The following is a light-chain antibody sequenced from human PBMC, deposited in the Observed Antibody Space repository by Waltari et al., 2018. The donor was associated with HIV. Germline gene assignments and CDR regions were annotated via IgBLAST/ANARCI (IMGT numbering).Light chain of an antibody. CDR1: SSNIWRNY. V-gene: IGLV1-51*01. CDR2: ENS. CDR3: GTWDSSLVGWV. Sequence: QSVLTQPPSVSAAPGQNVTISCSGSSSNIWRNYVSWYQQLPGAAPKLLIFENSGRPSVMPDRFPGAKSGTSGTLGITGLQTGDEAVYYCGTWDSSLVGWVFGGGTKLAVL. J-gene: IGLJ3*02.